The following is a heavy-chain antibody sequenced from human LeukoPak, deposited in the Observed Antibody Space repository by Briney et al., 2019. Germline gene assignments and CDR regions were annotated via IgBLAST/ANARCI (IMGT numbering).Heavy chain of an antibody. CDR3: ARVIYYDSSGYRTYYFDY. V-gene: IGHV3-23*01. CDR1: GFTFSSYA. CDR2: ISGSGGST. D-gene: IGHD3-22*01. Sequence: GGSLRLSCAASGFTFSSYAMSWVRQAPGKGLEWVSAISGSGGSTYYADSVKGRFTISRHNSKNTLYLQMNSLRAEDTAVYYCARVIYYDSSGYRTYYFDYWGQGTLVTVSS. J-gene: IGHJ4*02.